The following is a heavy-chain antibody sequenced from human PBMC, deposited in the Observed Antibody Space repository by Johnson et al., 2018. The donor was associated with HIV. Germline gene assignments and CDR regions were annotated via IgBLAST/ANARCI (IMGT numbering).Heavy chain of an antibody. CDR1: GFTFDDYG. CDR3: ARAIVGATYEAFDV. CDR2: ISWNGGST. D-gene: IGHD1-26*01. V-gene: IGHV3-20*04. Sequence: VQLVESGGGLVQPGRSLRLSCAASGFTFDDYGMTWVRQTPGKGLEWVSGISWNGGSTGYADSVKGRFTISRDNAKNSLYLQMNSLRAEDTALYYCARAIVGATYEAFDVWGQGTMVTVSS. J-gene: IGHJ3*01.